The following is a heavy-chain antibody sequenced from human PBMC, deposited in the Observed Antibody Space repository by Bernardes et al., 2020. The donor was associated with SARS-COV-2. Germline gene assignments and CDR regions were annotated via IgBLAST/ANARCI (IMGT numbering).Heavy chain of an antibody. J-gene: IGHJ5*02. CDR1: GDSVSSSSAA. CDR3: VRGYNWFDT. CDR2: TFYRSKWYY. V-gene: IGHV6-1*01. Sequence: SQTLSLTCDISGDSVSSSSAAWNWIRQSPSRGLEWLGRTFYRSKWYYQYAVSVQSRITINPDTSKNQVSLQVNSVTPEDTAVYYCVRGYNWFDTWGPGILVTVSS.